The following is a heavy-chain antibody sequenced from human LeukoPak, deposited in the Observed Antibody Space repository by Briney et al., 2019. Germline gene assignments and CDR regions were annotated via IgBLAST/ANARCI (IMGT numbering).Heavy chain of an antibody. CDR3: ARHYEGYGVDV. V-gene: IGHV4-59*01. D-gene: IGHD3-22*01. CDR2: IYYSGST. J-gene: IGHJ6*02. CDR1: GASFSSYY. Sequence: SETLSLTCTVSGASFSSYYWSWIRQPPGKDLEWIGYIYYSGSTNYNPSLKSRVTISVDTSKNQFSLNLTSVTAADTAVYYCARHYEGYGVDVWGQGTTVTVSS.